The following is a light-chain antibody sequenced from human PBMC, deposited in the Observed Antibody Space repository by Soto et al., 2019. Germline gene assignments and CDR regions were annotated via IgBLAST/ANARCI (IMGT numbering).Light chain of an antibody. Sequence: EIVLTQSPGTLSLSPGERATLSCRASQSVSSRYLAWYQQKPGQAPRLLMYGVSSRATGIPDRFSGSGSGTDFTLTISRLEPEDFAVYYCQQYGSSPPYTFGQGTKLEIK. V-gene: IGKV3-20*01. CDR2: GVS. CDR1: QSVSSRY. J-gene: IGKJ2*01. CDR3: QQYGSSPPYT.